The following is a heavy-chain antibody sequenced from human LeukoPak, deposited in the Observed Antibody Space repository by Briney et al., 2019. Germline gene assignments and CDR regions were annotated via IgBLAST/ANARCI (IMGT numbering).Heavy chain of an antibody. J-gene: IGHJ4*02. V-gene: IGHV3-53*01. Sequence: GGSLRLSCAASGFTVSSTYMSWVRQAPGKGLEWVSVFYSGDTTYYADSVKGRFTISRDNSKNTLYLQMNSLRAEDTAVYYCAKDDVPYYYDSSGYLPSYWGQGTLVTVSS. CDR2: FYSGDTT. CDR3: AKDDVPYYYDSSGYLPSY. D-gene: IGHD3-22*01. CDR1: GFTVSSTY.